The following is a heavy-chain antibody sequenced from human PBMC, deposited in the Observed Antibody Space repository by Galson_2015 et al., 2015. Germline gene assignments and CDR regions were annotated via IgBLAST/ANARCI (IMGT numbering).Heavy chain of an antibody. CDR3: ARGGIQLWLGVLIDY. J-gene: IGHJ4*02. D-gene: IGHD5-18*01. CDR1: GFTFSSYW. CDR2: IKQDGSEK. Sequence: SLRLSCAASGFTFSSYWMSWVRQAPGKGLEWVANIKQDGSEKYYVDSVKGRFTISRDNAKNSLYLQMNSLRAEDTAVYYCARGGIQLWLGVLIDYWGQGTLVTVSS. V-gene: IGHV3-7*01.